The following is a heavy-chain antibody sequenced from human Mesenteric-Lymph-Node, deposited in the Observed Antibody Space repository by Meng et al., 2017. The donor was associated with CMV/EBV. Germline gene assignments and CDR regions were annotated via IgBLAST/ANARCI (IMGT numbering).Heavy chain of an antibody. D-gene: IGHD4-11*01. V-gene: IGHV1-69*02. J-gene: IGHJ3*02. CDR3: ARMTTVNAFDI. CDR2: IIPILGIA. CDR1: GGTFSSYT. Sequence: SVKVSCKASGGTFSSYTISWVRQAPGQGLEWMGRIIPILGIANYAQKFQGRVTITADKSTSTAYMELSSLRSEDTAVYYCARMTTVNAFDIWGQGTMVTVSS.